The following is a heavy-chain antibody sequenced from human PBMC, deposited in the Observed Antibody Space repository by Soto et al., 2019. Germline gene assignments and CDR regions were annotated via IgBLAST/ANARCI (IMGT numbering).Heavy chain of an antibody. Sequence: GGSLRLSCAASGFTFSSYSMNWVRQAPGKGLEWVSYISSSSSTIYYADSVKGRFTISRDNAKNSLYLQMNSLRAEDTAVYYCARNFKGWWLANKVVFDYWGQGTLVTVSS. V-gene: IGHV3-48*01. D-gene: IGHD2-15*01. J-gene: IGHJ4*02. CDR1: GFTFSSYS. CDR3: ARNFKGWWLANKVVFDY. CDR2: ISSSSSTI.